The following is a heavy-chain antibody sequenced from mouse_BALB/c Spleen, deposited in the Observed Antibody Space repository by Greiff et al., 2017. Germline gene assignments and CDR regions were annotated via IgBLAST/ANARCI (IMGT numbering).Heavy chain of an antibody. J-gene: IGHJ4*01. V-gene: IGHV5-4*02. D-gene: IGHD2-4*01. CDR1: GFTFSDYY. Sequence: EVQRVESGGGLVKPGGSLKLSCAASGFTFSDYYMYWVRQTPEKRLEWVATISDGGSYTYYPDSVKGRFTISRDNAKNNLYLQMSSLKSEDTAMYYCARDGGYDDYDGGAMDYWGQGTSVTVSS. CDR2: ISDGGSYT. CDR3: ARDGGYDDYDGGAMDY.